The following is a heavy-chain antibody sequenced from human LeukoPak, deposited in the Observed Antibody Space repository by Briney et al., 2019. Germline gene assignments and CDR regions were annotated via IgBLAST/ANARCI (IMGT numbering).Heavy chain of an antibody. CDR1: GYTFTNYT. CDR2: INTNTGNP. J-gene: IGHJ6*03. CDR3: ARPKLRWSAYYYMDV. D-gene: IGHD4-23*01. V-gene: IGHV7-4-1*02. Sequence: GASVKVSCKASGYTFTNYTMNWVRQAPGQGLEWMGWINTNTGNPTYAQGFTGRFVFSLDTSVSTAYLQISSLEAEDTAVYYCARPKLRWSAYYYMDVWGKGTTVTVSS.